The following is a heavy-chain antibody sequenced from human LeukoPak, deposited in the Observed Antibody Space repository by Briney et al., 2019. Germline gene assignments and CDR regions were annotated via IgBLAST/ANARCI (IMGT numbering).Heavy chain of an antibody. CDR2: ISYDGSNK. CDR3: ARAQLGFDY. D-gene: IGHD6-13*01. V-gene: IGHV3-30*04. J-gene: IGHJ4*02. CDR1: GVTFSSYA. Sequence: GGSLRLSCAASGVTFSSYAMHWVRQAPGKGLEWVAVISYDGSNKYYADSVKGRFTISRDNSKNTLYLQMNSLRAEDTAVYYCARAQLGFDYWGQGTLVTVSS.